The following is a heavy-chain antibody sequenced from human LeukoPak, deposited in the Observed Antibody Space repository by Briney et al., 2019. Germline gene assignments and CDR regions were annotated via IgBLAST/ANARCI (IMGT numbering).Heavy chain of an antibody. J-gene: IGHJ6*02. V-gene: IGHV1-69*01. Sequence: GASVKVSCKASGGTFSSYAISWVRQAPGQGLEWMGGIIPIFGTANYAQKFQGRVTIAADESTSTAYMELRSLRSDDTAVYYCARGRYSSSINSMDVWGQGTTVTVSS. CDR1: GGTFSSYA. CDR3: ARGRYSSSINSMDV. D-gene: IGHD6-6*01. CDR2: IIPIFGTA.